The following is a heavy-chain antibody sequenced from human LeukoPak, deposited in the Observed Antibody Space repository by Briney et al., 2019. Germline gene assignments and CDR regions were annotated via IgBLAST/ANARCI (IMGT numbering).Heavy chain of an antibody. CDR3: ARKRPNYFDY. CDR2: INLDGSQK. Sequence: GGSLRLSCAGSGITFSDQYIDWVRQAPGKGLEWVANINLDGSQKYYVDSVKGRFTISRDNAENSLYLQTNSLRAEDTALYYCARKRPNYFDYWGQGTLVTVSS. V-gene: IGHV3-7*01. J-gene: IGHJ4*02. CDR1: GITFSDQY.